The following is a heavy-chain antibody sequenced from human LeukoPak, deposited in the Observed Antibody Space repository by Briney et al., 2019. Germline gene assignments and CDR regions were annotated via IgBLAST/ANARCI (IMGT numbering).Heavy chain of an antibody. Sequence: PGGSLRLSCAASGFTFSRYAMSWVRQAPGKGLEWVSAISGSGGSTYYADSVKGRFTISRDNSKNTLYLQMNSLRAEDTAVYYCAKRPYYYDSSGLDYWGQGTLVTVSS. CDR2: ISGSGGST. V-gene: IGHV3-23*01. D-gene: IGHD3-22*01. CDR3: AKRPYYYDSSGLDY. J-gene: IGHJ4*02. CDR1: GFTFSRYA.